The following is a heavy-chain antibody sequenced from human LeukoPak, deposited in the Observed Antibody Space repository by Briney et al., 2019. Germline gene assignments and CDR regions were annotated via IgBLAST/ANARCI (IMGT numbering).Heavy chain of an antibody. CDR2: IYYSGST. CDR3: ARHSLGSSSFKFHY. J-gene: IGHJ4*02. V-gene: IGHV4-39*01. Sequence: SETLSLTCTVSGGSISTSSYYWGWIRQPPGKGLEWIGSIYYSGSTYYNPSLKSRVTISVDMSKNQFSLKLSCVTAADTAVYYCARHSLGSSSFKFHYWGQGSLVTVSS. CDR1: GGSISTSSYY. D-gene: IGHD6-13*01.